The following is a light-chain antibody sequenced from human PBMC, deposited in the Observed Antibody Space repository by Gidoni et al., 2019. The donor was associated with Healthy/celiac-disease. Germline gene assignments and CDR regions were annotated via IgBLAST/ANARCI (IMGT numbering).Light chain of an antibody. CDR2: DVS. CDR1: SSDVGGYNY. J-gene: IGLJ2*01. V-gene: IGLV2-14*01. Sequence: QSALPQPASGSGSPGQSITISCTGTSSDVGGYNYVSWYQQHPGKAPKLMIYDVSNRPSGVSNRFSGSKSGNTASLTISGLQAEDEADYYCSSYTSSSTVVFGGGTQLTVL. CDR3: SSYTSSSTVV.